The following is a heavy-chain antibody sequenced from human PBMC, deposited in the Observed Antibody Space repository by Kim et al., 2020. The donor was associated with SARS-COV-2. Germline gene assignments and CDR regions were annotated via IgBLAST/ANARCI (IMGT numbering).Heavy chain of an antibody. CDR3: AVGIMITFGGVIVDDAFDI. CDR1: GYSFTSYW. J-gene: IGHJ3*02. D-gene: IGHD3-16*02. CDR2: IYPGDSDT. Sequence: GESLKISCKGSGYSFTSYWIGWVRQMPGKGLEWMGIIYPGDSDTRYSPSFQGQVTISADKSISTAYLQWSSLKASDTAMYYCAVGIMITFGGVIVDDAFDIWGQGTMVTVSS. V-gene: IGHV5-51*01.